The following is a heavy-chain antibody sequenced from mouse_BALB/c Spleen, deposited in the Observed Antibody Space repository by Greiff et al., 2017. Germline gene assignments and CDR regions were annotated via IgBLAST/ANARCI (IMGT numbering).Heavy chain of an antibody. V-gene: IGHV5-17*02. Sequence: DVQLVESGGGLVQPGGSRKLSCAASGFTFSSFGMHWVRQAPEKGLEWVAYISSGSSTIYYADTVKGRFTISRDNPKNTLFLQMTSLRSEDTAMYYCARWDYGSFDDWGQGTTLTVSS. J-gene: IGHJ2*01. D-gene: IGHD1-1*01. CDR3: ARWDYGSFDD. CDR2: ISSGSSTI. CDR1: GFTFSSFG.